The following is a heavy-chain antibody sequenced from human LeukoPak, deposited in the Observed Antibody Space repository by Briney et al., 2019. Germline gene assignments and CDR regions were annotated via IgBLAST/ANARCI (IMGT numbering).Heavy chain of an antibody. CDR3: ARVSYDSSGYYSLFDY. CDR2: INPNSGGT. J-gene: IGHJ4*02. CDR1: GYTCTGYY. Sequence: ASVKVSSRASGYTCTGYYMNWGRQAPGQQVEGMGWINPNSGGTNYAQKFQGRVTMTRDTSISTAYMELRRLRSDDTAVYYCARVSYDSSGYYSLFDYWGQGTLVTVSS. D-gene: IGHD3-22*01. V-gene: IGHV1-2*02.